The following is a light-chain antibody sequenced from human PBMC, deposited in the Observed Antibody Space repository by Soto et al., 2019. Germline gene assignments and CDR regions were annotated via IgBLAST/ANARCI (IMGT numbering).Light chain of an antibody. CDR3: TSYAGSSNWV. J-gene: IGLJ3*02. V-gene: IGLV2-8*01. Sequence: QSVLTQPPSASGSPGQSVTISCTGTGGDIGTYKYVSWYQQHPGQAPTLIIYEVSKRPSGVPGRFFGSKSGNTASLTVSGLQSEDEADYYCTSYAGSSNWVFGGGTKVTVL. CDR1: GGDIGTYKY. CDR2: EVS.